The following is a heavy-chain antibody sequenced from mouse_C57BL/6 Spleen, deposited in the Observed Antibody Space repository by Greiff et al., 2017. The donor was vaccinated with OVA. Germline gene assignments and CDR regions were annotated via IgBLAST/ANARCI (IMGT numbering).Heavy chain of an antibody. V-gene: IGHV5-4*01. CDR2: ISDGGSYT. CDR3: ARDQDYYGSSYLDY. Sequence: EVKVVESGGGLVKPGGSLKLSCAASGFTFSSYAMSWVRQTPEKRLEWVATISDGGSYTYYPDNVKGRFTISRDNAKNNLYLQMSHLKSEDTAMYYCARDQDYYGSSYLDYWGQGTTLTVSS. CDR1: GFTFSSYA. J-gene: IGHJ2*01. D-gene: IGHD1-1*01.